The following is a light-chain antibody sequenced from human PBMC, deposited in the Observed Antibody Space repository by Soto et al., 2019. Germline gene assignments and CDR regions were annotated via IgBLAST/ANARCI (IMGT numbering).Light chain of an antibody. Sequence: QSVLTQPPSASGTPGQRVTISCSGSSSNIGSNTVNWYQQLPGTAPKLLIYSHNQRPSGVPDRFSGSKSGTSASLAISGLQAEDEADYYCAAWDDSLKGYVFGTGTKLTVL. CDR2: SHN. V-gene: IGLV1-44*01. CDR3: AAWDDSLKGYV. J-gene: IGLJ1*01. CDR1: SSNIGSNT.